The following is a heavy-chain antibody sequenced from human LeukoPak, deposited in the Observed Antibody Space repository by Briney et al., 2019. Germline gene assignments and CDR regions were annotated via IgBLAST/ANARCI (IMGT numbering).Heavy chain of an antibody. CDR2: IYSGGST. Sequence: GGSLRLSCAASGFTFDDYGMSWVRQAPGKGLEWVSVIYSGGSTYYADSVKGRFTISRDNSKNTLYLQMNSLRAEDTAVYYCARGIDYWGRGTLVTVSS. CDR3: ARGIDY. V-gene: IGHV3-66*01. J-gene: IGHJ4*02. CDR1: GFTFDDYG.